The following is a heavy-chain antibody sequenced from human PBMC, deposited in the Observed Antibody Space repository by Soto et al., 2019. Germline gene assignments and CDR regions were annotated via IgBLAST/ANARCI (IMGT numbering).Heavy chain of an antibody. CDR1: GFSPSTTRVG. V-gene: IGHV2-5*02. J-gene: IGHJ4*02. CDR2: LYWDDDK. Sequence: QITLKESGATPVKPTQTLTLTCTCSGFSPSTTRVGVGWIRQPPGEALEWLALLYWDDDKLYSPSLKRRLTITKDTSKNQVVLTLTNMDPVDTATYYCAHSKTSGMRYYFDYWGQGTLVTVSS. CDR3: AHSKTSGMRYYFDY.